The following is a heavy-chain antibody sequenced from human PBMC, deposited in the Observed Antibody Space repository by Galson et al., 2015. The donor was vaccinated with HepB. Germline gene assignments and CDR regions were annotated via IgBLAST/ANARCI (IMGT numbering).Heavy chain of an antibody. Sequence: SLRLSCAASGFTFSSYAMSWVRQAPGKGLEWVSAISGSGGSTYYADSVKGRFTISRDNSKNTLYLQMNSLRAEDTAVYYCAKDQRYFDWLLSGGPFDYWGQGTLVTVSS. CDR1: GFTFSSYA. CDR2: ISGSGGST. CDR3: AKDQRYFDWLLSGGPFDY. J-gene: IGHJ4*02. V-gene: IGHV3-23*01. D-gene: IGHD3-9*01.